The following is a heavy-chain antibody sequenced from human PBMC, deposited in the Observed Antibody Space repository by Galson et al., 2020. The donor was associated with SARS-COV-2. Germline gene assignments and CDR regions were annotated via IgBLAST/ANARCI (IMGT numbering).Heavy chain of an antibody. CDR3: VRGEVQTLDD. CDR2: INHVFHSA. Sequence: SVKVSCKSSRGTFSNSDVNSVRQAPAQGLEWLGGINHVFHSAKYAQKFQGRVTLTADEPTTTAYMELNSLTSDDTAVYFCVRGEVQTLDDWGQGTLVTVSS. CDR1: RGTFSNSD. J-gene: IGHJ4*02. V-gene: IGHV1-69*13. D-gene: IGHD1-1*01.